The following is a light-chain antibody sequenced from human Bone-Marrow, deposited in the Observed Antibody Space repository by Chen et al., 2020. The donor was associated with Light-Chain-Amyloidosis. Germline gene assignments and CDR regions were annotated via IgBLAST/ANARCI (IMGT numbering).Light chain of an antibody. J-gene: IGLJ2*01. Sequence: SYELTQPPSVSVSPGQTARISCSGDGLTKQYAYWYHQKPGQAPVLVIYNDSERPSGIPERFSGSTSGTTVTLTISGVQAEDEAVYYCQSADTTDTLYVLFGGGTKLTVL. CDR3: QSADTTDTLYVL. V-gene: IGLV3-25*03. CDR1: GLTKQY. CDR2: NDS.